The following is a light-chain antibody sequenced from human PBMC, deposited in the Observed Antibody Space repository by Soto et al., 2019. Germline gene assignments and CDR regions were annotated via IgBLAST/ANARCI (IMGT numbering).Light chain of an antibody. CDR2: GAS. CDR1: QSVSNNY. CDR3: QQYGSSGT. V-gene: IGKV3-20*01. Sequence: IVLTQSPGTLSLSPGERATLSCRASQSVSNNYLAWYQQKPGQAPRLLIYGASNRATGIPDRFSGSGSGTDFTLTISRLEPEDFAVYYCQQYGSSGTFGQVTRLEIK. J-gene: IGKJ5*01.